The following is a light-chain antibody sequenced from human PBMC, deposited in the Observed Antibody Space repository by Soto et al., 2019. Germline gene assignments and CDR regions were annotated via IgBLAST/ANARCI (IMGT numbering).Light chain of an antibody. CDR1: QSVSNNY. CDR3: QQHNQWPIT. J-gene: IGKJ5*01. CDR2: GAS. Sequence: IVLTQSPGTPSLSLGERPTLPCRASQSVSNNYLAWYQHKPGQTPRLLIYGASSRATGIPDRFSGSGSGTEFTLTISSLQSEDSAVYYCQQHNQWPITFGQGTRLEIK. V-gene: IGKV3D-20*02.